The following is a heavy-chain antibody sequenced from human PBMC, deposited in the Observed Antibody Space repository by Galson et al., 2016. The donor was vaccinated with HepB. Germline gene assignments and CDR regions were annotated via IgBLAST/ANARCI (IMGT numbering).Heavy chain of an antibody. Sequence: SLRLSCAASGFTFTDYWMAWVRQAPGKGLVWVSRINSDGRTTTYTDSVKGRFTISRDNAKNTLFLQMSSLRVEDTGVYYCARDAVHGVKVSWFDPWGQGTLVTVSS. CDR1: GFTFTDYW. V-gene: IGHV3-74*01. CDR3: ARDAVHGVKVSWFDP. D-gene: IGHD4-23*01. J-gene: IGHJ5*02. CDR2: INSDGRTT.